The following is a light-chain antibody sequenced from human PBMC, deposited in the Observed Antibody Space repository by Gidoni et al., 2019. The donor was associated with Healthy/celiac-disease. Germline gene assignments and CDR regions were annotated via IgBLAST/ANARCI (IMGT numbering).Light chain of an antibody. V-gene: IGKV1-5*03. Sequence: DIQMTQSPSTLSASVGDRVTITCRANQSSSSWLAWYPRKPGQAPKLLIYKASSLESGVPSRCSRSGSGTEFTLTISSLQPDDFATYYCQHYNSYSPWTFXQXTKVEIK. CDR2: KAS. J-gene: IGKJ1*01. CDR3: QHYNSYSPWT. CDR1: QSSSSW.